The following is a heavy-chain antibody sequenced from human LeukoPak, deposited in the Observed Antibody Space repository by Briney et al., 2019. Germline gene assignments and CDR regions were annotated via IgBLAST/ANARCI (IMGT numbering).Heavy chain of an antibody. CDR3: ASGDGYNYPFDY. V-gene: IGHV1-69*13. CDR1: GGTFSSYA. J-gene: IGHJ4*02. Sequence: GASVKVSCKASGGTFSSYAISWVRQAPGQGLEWMGGIIPIFGTANYTQKFQGRVTITADESTSTAYMELSSLRSEDTAVYYCASGDGYNYPFDYWGQGTLVTVSS. D-gene: IGHD5-24*01. CDR2: IIPIFGTA.